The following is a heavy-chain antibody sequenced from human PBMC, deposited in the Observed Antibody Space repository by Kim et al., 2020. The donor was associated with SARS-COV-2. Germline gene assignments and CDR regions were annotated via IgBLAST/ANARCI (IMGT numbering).Heavy chain of an antibody. V-gene: IGHV4-34*01. D-gene: IGHD3-10*01. CDR3: ARTSWGNYGSGRTWWFDP. Sequence: SETLSLTCAVYGGSFSGYYWSWIRQPPGKGLEWIGEINHSGSTNYNPSLKSRVTISVDTSKNQFSLKLSSVTAADTAVYYCARTSWGNYGSGRTWWFDPWGQGTLVTVSS. CDR2: INHSGST. J-gene: IGHJ5*02. CDR1: GGSFSGYY.